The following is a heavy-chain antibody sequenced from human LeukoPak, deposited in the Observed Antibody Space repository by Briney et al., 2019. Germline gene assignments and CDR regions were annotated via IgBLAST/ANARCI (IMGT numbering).Heavy chain of an antibody. D-gene: IGHD3-10*01. CDR2: IYSGGST. CDR1: GFTVSSNY. CDR3: ARDRDYDGEGRPKYFQH. V-gene: IGHV3-66*01. Sequence: GGSLRLSCAASGFTVSSNYMSWVRQAPGKGLEWVSVIYSGGSTYYADSVKGRFAISRGNSKNTLYLQMNSLRAEDTAVYYCARDRDYDGEGRPKYFQHWGQGTLVTVSS. J-gene: IGHJ1*01.